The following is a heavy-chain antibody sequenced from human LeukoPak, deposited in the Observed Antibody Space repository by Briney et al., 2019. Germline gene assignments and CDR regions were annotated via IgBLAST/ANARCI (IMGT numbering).Heavy chain of an antibody. J-gene: IGHJ4*02. Sequence: VASVKVSCKASGYTFTDYYMQWVRQAPGQGLEWMGRINPDSGDTNYAQHFQGRVTMTRDTSISTVYMELSSLSSDDTAVYYCARDLSSTPHWELDYWGQGTLVTVSS. CDR1: GYTFTDYY. CDR3: ARDLSSTPHWELDY. CDR2: INPDSGDT. V-gene: IGHV1-2*06. D-gene: IGHD1-26*01.